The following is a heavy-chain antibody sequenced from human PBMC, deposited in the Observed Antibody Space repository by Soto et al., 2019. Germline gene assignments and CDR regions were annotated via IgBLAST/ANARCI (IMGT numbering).Heavy chain of an antibody. CDR1: GFTFSSYA. D-gene: IGHD3-3*01. J-gene: IGHJ4*02. CDR3: AWGGITIFGVFDY. CDR2: ISGSGGST. V-gene: IGHV3-23*01. Sequence: EVQLLESGGGLVQPGGSLRLSCAASGFTFSSYAMSWVRQAPGKGLEWVSSISGSGGSTYYADSVKGRFTISRDNSKNTLYLQMNSLRTGDTAVYYCAWGGITIFGVFDYWGQGTLVTVSS.